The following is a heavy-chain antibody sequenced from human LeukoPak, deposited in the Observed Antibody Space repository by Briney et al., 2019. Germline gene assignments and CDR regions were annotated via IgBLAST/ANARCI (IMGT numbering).Heavy chain of an antibody. Sequence: SVKVSCKASGGTFTTSPVSWVRQAPGQGLEWMGRIIPIFGNSNHAHKLQGRVTITADKSTTTVFMELSGLRFEDTAVYYCAKTDRPFSNGCDYWGQGTLVTVSS. D-gene: IGHD6-19*01. J-gene: IGHJ4*02. CDR1: GGTFTTSP. V-gene: IGHV1-69*02. CDR3: AKTDRPFSNGCDY. CDR2: IIPIFGNS.